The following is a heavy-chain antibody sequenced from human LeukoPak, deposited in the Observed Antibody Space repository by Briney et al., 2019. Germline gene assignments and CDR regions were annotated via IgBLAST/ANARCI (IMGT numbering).Heavy chain of an antibody. CDR1: GFTFSIYA. J-gene: IGHJ3*02. V-gene: IGHV3-30-3*01. Sequence: PGRSLRLSCAASGFTFSIYAMHWVRQAPGKGLEWVAVISYDGSNKYYADSVKGRFTISRDNSKNTLYLQMNSLRAEDTAVYYCARRFILNDAFDIWGQGTMVTVSS. CDR2: ISYDGSNK. CDR3: ARRFILNDAFDI.